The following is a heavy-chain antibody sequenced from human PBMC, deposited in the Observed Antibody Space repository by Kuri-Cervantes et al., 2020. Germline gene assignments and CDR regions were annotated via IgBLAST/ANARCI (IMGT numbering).Heavy chain of an antibody. CDR1: GFTFSSYA. J-gene: IGHJ4*02. CDR2: ISGSGGST. CDR3: AKATGYYYDSSGPYLFDY. D-gene: IGHD3-22*01. V-gene: IGHV3-23*01. Sequence: GGSLRLSCAASGFTFSSYAMSWVRQAPGKGLEWVSAISGSGGSTYYADSVKGRFTISRDNSKNTLYLQMNSLRAEDTAVYYRAKATGYYYDSSGPYLFDYWGQGTLVTVSS.